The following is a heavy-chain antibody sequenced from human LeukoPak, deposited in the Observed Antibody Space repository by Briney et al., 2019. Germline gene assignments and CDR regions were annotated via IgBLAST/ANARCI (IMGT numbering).Heavy chain of an antibody. Sequence: GGSLRLSCAASGFTFSSDGMHWVRQAPGKGLEWVAFIRYDGSNKYYADSVKGRFTISRDNSKNTLYLQMNSLRAEDTAVYYCAKLSHYDSSGPIDYWGQGTLVTVSS. CDR2: IRYDGSNK. CDR3: AKLSHYDSSGPIDY. V-gene: IGHV3-30*02. CDR1: GFTFSSDG. J-gene: IGHJ4*02. D-gene: IGHD3-22*01.